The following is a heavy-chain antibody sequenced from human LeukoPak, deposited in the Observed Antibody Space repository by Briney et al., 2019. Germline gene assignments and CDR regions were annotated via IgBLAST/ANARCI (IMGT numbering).Heavy chain of an antibody. J-gene: IGHJ3*02. V-gene: IGHV1-2*02. CDR3: ARDGPYYYDSSGYYDAFDI. D-gene: IGHD3-22*01. CDR1: GYTFTGYY. CDR2: INPNSGGT. Sequence: GASVKVSCKASGYTFTGYYMHWVRQAPGQGLEWMGWINPNSGGTNYAQKFQGRVTMTRDTSISTAYMELSRLRSDDTAVYYCARDGPYYYDSSGYYDAFDIWGQGTMVTVSS.